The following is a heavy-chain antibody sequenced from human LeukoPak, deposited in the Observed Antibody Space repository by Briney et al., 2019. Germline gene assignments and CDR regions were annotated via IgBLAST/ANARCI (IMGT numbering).Heavy chain of an antibody. CDR3: ARGRSYYDSSGYQYYYYYMDV. CDR1: GGSFSGYY. V-gene: IGHV4-34*01. J-gene: IGHJ6*03. D-gene: IGHD3-22*01. Sequence: SETLSLTCAVYGGSFSGYYWSWIRQPPGKGLEWIGEINHSGSTNYNPSLKSRVTISVDTSKNQFSLKLSSVTAADTAVYYCARGRSYYDSSGYQYYYYYMDVWGKGTTVTVSS. CDR2: INHSGST.